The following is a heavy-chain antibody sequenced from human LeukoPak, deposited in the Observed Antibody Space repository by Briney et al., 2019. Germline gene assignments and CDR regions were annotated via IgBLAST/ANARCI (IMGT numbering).Heavy chain of an antibody. J-gene: IGHJ4*02. Sequence: PGGSLRLSCAASGFTFSSYWMSRVRQAPGKELEWVANIKQDGSEKYYVDSVKGRFTISRDNAKNSLYLQMNSLRAEDTAVYYCARGRGSYYGSGSYYSDYWGQGTLVTVSS. V-gene: IGHV3-7*01. CDR2: IKQDGSEK. CDR3: ARGRGSYYGSGSYYSDY. D-gene: IGHD3-10*01. CDR1: GFTFSSYW.